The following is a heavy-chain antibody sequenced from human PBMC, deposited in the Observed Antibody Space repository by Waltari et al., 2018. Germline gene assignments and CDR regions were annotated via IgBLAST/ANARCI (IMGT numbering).Heavy chain of an antibody. V-gene: IGHV5-51*03. Sequence: EVQLVQSGAEVKKPGESLKISCKGSGYSFTSYWIGWVRQMPGKGLEWMGIIYPRSSDTHYSPSFQGQVTISADKSLSTAYLQWSSLKASDTAMYYCATQRGYYDSSIDYWGQGTLVTVSS. J-gene: IGHJ4*02. CDR3: ATQRGYYDSSIDY. CDR2: IYPRSSDT. D-gene: IGHD3-22*01. CDR1: GYSFTSYW.